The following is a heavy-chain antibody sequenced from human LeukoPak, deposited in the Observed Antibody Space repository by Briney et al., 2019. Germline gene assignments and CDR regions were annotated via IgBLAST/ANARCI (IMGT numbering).Heavy chain of an antibody. J-gene: IGHJ4*02. CDR1: GGSFSGYY. V-gene: IGHV4-34*01. D-gene: IGHD2-15*01. CDR3: ARGGLLDAFDY. Sequence: PSETLSLTCAVYGGSFSGYYWSWIRQPPGKGLEWIGEINHSGSTNYNPSLKSRVTISVDTSKNQFSLKLSSVTAADTAVYYCARGGLLDAFDYWGQGTLVTVSS. CDR2: INHSGST.